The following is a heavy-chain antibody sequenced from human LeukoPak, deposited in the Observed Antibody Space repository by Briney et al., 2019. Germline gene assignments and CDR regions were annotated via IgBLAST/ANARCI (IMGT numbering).Heavy chain of an antibody. V-gene: IGHV1-46*01. Sequence: ASVKVSCKASGYTFTSYYMHWVRQAPGQGLEWMGIINPSGGSTSYAQKFQGRVTMTRDTSTSTVYMELSSLRSEDTAVYYCARRGITMVRGDPFVDYWGQGTLVTVSS. CDR1: GYTFTSYY. CDR2: INPSGGST. CDR3: ARRGITMVRGDPFVDY. J-gene: IGHJ4*02. D-gene: IGHD3-10*01.